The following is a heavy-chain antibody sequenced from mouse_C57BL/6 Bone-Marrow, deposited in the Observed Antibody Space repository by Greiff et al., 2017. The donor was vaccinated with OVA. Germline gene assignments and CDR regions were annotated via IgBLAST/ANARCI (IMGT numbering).Heavy chain of an antibody. CDR3: ARHGIYYGNYRPAWFAY. D-gene: IGHD2-1*01. Sequence: QVHVKQSGAELVKPGASVKLSCKASGYTFTEYTIHWVKQRSGQGLEWIGWFYPGSGSIKYNEKFKDKATLTADKSSSTVYMELSRLTSEDSAVYFCARHGIYYGNYRPAWFAYWGQGTLVTVSA. CDR2: FYPGSGSI. J-gene: IGHJ3*01. CDR1: GYTFTEYT. V-gene: IGHV1-62-2*01.